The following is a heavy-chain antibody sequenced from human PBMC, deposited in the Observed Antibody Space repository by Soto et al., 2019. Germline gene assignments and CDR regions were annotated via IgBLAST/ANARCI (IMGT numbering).Heavy chain of an antibody. CDR3: ARDLGYYDSDGYLDY. Sequence: QVQLVESGGGLVKPGGSLRLSCAASGFTFSDYYMSWIRQAPGQGLEWVSYISSDGTIMYYADSVKGRFTISRDNDKNSLYLQMNSLRAADTAVYFCARDLGYYDSDGYLDYWGQGTLGTVSS. V-gene: IGHV3-11*01. D-gene: IGHD3-22*01. CDR1: GFTFSDYY. CDR2: ISSDGTIM. J-gene: IGHJ4*02.